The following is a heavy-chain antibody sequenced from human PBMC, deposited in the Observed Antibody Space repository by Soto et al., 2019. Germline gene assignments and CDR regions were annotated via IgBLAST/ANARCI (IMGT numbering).Heavy chain of an antibody. D-gene: IGHD3-22*01. CDR1: GGSISSGGYY. Sequence: QVQLQESGPGLVKPSQTLSLTCTVSGGSISSGGYYWSWIRQHPGKGLEWIGYIYYSGSTYYNPSLKSRVTISVDTSKNQFSLKLSSVTAADTAVYYCARYLKFNYDSSGYDDWFDPWGQGTLVTVSS. J-gene: IGHJ5*02. CDR2: IYYSGST. V-gene: IGHV4-31*03. CDR3: ARYLKFNYDSSGYDDWFDP.